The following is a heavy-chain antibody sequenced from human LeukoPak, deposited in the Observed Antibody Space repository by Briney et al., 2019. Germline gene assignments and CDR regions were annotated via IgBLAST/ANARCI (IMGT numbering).Heavy chain of an antibody. V-gene: IGHV4-30-2*01. D-gene: IGHD3-22*01. CDR3: ARVITMIVVVDI. CDR2: IYHSGST. CDR1: GGSISSGGYS. Sequence: SSETLSLTCAVSGGSISSGGYSWSWIRQPPGKGLERIGYIYHSGSTYYNPSLKSRVTISVDRSKNQFSLKLSSVTAADTAVYYCARVITMIVVVDIWGQGTMVTVSS. J-gene: IGHJ3*02.